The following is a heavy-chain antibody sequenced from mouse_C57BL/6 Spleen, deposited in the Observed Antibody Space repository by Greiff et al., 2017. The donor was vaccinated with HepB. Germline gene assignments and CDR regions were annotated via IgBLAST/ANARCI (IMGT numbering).Heavy chain of an antibody. CDR3: ARGGPPLLRSEGDYFDY. J-gene: IGHJ2*01. Sequence: EVKLVESGPGMVKPSQSLSLTCTVTGYSITSGYDWHWIRHFPGNKLEWMGYISYSGSTNYNPSLKSRISITHDTSKNHFFLKLNSVTTEDTATYYCARGGPPLLRSEGDYFDYWGQGTTLTVSS. CDR1: GYSITSGYD. V-gene: IGHV3-1*01. CDR2: ISYSGST. D-gene: IGHD1-1*01.